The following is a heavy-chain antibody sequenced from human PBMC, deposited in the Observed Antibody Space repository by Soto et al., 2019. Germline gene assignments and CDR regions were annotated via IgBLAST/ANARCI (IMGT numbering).Heavy chain of an antibody. V-gene: IGHV4-59*01. CDR2: IYYSGST. CDR1: GGSISSYY. D-gene: IGHD3-22*01. J-gene: IGHJ3*02. Sequence: SETLSLTCSVSGGSISSYYWSWIRPPPGKGLECIGYIYYSGSTEYNPSLTSRVTISVVTYNNQSSLKPSFLTAADTAVYYCAGDARDRRGDYYDSRGYAFVIGSQGTMVTVSS. CDR3: AGDARDRRGDYYDSRGYAFVI.